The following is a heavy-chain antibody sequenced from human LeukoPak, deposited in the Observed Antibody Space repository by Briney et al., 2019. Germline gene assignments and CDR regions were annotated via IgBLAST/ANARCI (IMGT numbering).Heavy chain of an antibody. J-gene: IGHJ4*02. D-gene: IGHD6-13*01. CDR2: INPNSGGT. Sequence: ASVKVSCKASGYTFTGYYMHWVRQAPRQGLEWMGWINPNSGGTNYAQKLQGRETMTRDTSISTAYMELSRLRPDDTAVYYCAAGYSSSWSSFDYWGQGTLVTVSS. V-gene: IGHV1-2*02. CDR1: GYTFTGYY. CDR3: AAGYSSSWSSFDY.